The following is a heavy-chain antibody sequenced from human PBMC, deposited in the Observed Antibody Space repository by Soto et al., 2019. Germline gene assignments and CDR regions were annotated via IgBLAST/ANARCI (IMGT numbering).Heavy chain of an antibody. V-gene: IGHV4-31*03. CDR3: ASRTCGDYRRGVN. CDR1: GFSISSGGYY. Sequence: SETLFLTCTVSGFSISSGGYYWSWIRQHPGKGLEWIGYINHSGSTNYNPSLKSRVTISVDTSKNQFSLKLSSVTAADTAVYYCASRTCGDYRRGVNWGQGTLVTVSS. CDR2: INHSGST. D-gene: IGHD4-17*01. J-gene: IGHJ4*02.